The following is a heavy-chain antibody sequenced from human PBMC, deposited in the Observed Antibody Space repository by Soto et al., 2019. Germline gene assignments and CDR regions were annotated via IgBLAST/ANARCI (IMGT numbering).Heavy chain of an antibody. J-gene: IGHJ4*02. CDR1: GFTFDDYA. CDR2: ISWNSGSI. V-gene: IGHV3-9*01. D-gene: IGHD2-2*01. Sequence: GGSLRLSCAASGFTFDDYAMHWVRQAPGKGLEWVSGISWNSGSIGYADSVKGRFTISRDNAKNSLYLQMNSLRAEDTALYYCAKDIGTGYVVPAAMGGYFDYWGQGTLVTVSS. CDR3: AKDIGTGYVVPAAMGGYFDY.